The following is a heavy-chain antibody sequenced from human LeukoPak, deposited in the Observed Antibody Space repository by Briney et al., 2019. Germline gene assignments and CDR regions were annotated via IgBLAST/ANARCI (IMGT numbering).Heavy chain of an antibody. D-gene: IGHD3-22*01. CDR3: ARGTYYYDSSGYAQPPDY. CDR1: GFTFSSYA. Sequence: PGGSLRLSCAASGFTFSSYAMHRVRQAPGKGLESVSAISSNGGNTYYANSVKGRFTISRDNSKNTLYLQVGSLRAEDMAVYYCARGTYYYDSSGYAQPPDYWGQGTLATVSS. CDR2: ISSNGGNT. V-gene: IGHV3-64*01. J-gene: IGHJ4*02.